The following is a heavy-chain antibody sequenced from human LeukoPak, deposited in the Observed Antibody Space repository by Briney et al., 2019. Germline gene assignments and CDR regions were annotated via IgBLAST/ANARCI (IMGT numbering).Heavy chain of an antibody. CDR3: AGAVAGTAY. Sequence: VGSLRLSCAVSGFSFSSYWMTWVRQAPGKGLEWVANIKEDGSERYYVHSVKGGFTISIDNAKNSLYLQMNSLRAEDTAVYYCAGAVAGTAYWGQGTLVTVSS. V-gene: IGHV3-7*02. J-gene: IGHJ4*02. D-gene: IGHD6-19*01. CDR1: GFSFSSYW. CDR2: IKEDGSER.